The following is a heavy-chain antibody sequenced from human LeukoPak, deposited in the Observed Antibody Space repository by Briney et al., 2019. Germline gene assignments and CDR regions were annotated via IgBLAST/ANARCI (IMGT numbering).Heavy chain of an antibody. CDR3: AKDIEAGTAEFSFDY. V-gene: IGHV3-43*02. D-gene: IGHD2-21*02. CDR1: GFAFYDYA. J-gene: IGHJ4*02. Sequence: GGSLRLSCAASGFAFYDYAMHWVRQAPGKGLEWVSLISGNGDSTYYGDSVKGRFSISRDNIKNSLYLQMNSLRTEDTALYYCAKDIEAGTAEFSFDYWGQGTLVTVSS. CDR2: ISGNGDST.